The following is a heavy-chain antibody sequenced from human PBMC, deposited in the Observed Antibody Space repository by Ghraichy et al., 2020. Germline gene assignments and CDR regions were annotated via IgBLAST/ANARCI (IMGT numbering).Heavy chain of an antibody. D-gene: IGHD2-15*01. CDR3: ARGGGYCSGGSCYPTDDAFDI. CDR2: IIPIFGTA. CDR1: GGTFSSYA. J-gene: IGHJ3*02. V-gene: IGHV1-69*13. Sequence: SVKVSCKASGGTFSSYAISWVRQAPGQGLEWMGGIIPIFGTANYAQKFQGRVTITADESTSTAYMELSSLRSEDTAVYYCARGGGYCSGGSCYPTDDAFDIWGQGTMVTVSS.